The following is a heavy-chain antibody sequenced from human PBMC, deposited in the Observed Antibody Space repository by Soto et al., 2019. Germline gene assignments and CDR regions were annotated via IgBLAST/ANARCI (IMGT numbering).Heavy chain of an antibody. V-gene: IGHV4-34*01. CDR3: ARGSGYCRGGSCYRDSAAFDY. J-gene: IGHJ4*02. CDR2: INHSGST. Sequence: QVQLQQWGAGLLKPSETLSLTCAVYGGSFSGYYWSWIRQPPGKGLEWIGEINHSGSTNYNPSLKRRVTISVNTCKNQFSLELTSVTAADTAVSYCARGSGYCRGGSCYRDSAAFDYWGQGTLVTV. D-gene: IGHD2-15*01. CDR1: GGSFSGYY.